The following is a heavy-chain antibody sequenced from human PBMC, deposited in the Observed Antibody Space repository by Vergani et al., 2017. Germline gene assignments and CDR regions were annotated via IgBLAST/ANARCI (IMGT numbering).Heavy chain of an antibody. V-gene: IGHV3-21*02. CDR1: GFTFSRTT. D-gene: IGHD1-14*01. Sequence: EVQLLDSGGGLVKPGGSLRLSCAGSGFTFSRTTLTWVRQAPGKGLEWGASISSSSGYIHYGGAVRGRFTISRDNAKNSVYLQMSSLTVDDTGVYYCASRVNRSGGLDVWGQGTTVTVSS. CDR2: ISSSSGYI. J-gene: IGHJ6*02. CDR3: ASRVNRSGGLDV.